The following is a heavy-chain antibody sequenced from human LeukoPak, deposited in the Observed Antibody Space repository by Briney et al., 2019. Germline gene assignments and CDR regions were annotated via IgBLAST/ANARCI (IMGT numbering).Heavy chain of an antibody. CDR2: ISSSGSTM. V-gene: IGHV3-48*03. D-gene: IGHD1-26*01. CDR1: GFTFSSYE. Sequence: GGSLRLSCAASGFTFSSYEMNWVRQAPGKGLEWVSYISSSGSTMCYADSVKGRFTISRDNSKNTLYLQMNSLRAEDTAVYYCARDYGSYYAFDIWGQGTMVTVSS. CDR3: ARDYGSYYAFDI. J-gene: IGHJ3*02.